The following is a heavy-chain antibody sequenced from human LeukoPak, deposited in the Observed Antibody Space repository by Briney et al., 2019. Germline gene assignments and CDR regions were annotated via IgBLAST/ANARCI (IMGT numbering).Heavy chain of an antibody. CDR2: INPNSGGT. J-gene: IGHJ6*03. Sequence: ASVKVSCKASGYTFTGYYMNWVRQAPGQGLEWMGWINPNSGGTNYAQKFQGRVTMTRDTSISTAYMELSRLRSEDTAVYYCARGRRPFRYCSSTSCHNMDVWGKGTTVTVSS. V-gene: IGHV1-2*02. CDR1: GYTFTGYY. CDR3: ARGRRPFRYCSSTSCHNMDV. D-gene: IGHD2-2*01.